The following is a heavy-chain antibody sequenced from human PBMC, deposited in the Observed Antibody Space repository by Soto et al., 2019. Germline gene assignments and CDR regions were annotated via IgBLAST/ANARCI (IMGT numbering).Heavy chain of an antibody. D-gene: IGHD1-1*01. Sequence: GGSLRLSCAASGFTFSSYGMHWVRQAPGKGLEWVAVIWYDGSNKYYADSVKGRFTISRDNSKNTVYLQMSSLRGEDTAVYYCARDLQAGTDNVNWFAPWGQGTLVTVSS. CDR2: IWYDGSNK. V-gene: IGHV3-33*01. J-gene: IGHJ5*02. CDR1: GFTFSSYG. CDR3: ARDLQAGTDNVNWFAP.